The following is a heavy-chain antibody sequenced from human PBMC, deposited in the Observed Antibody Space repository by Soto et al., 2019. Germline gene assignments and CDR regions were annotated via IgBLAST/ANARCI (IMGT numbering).Heavy chain of an antibody. CDR3: ARDKITGLFDY. Sequence: QVQLQQWGAGLLKPSETLSLTCAVYGGSFSGYYWTWIRQPPGTGLEWIGEINHSGSTNYNPSLNSRVTISVDTSKTQFSLKLTSVTDADTAVYYCARDKITGLFDYWGQGTLVTVSS. V-gene: IGHV4-34*01. CDR2: INHSGST. D-gene: IGHD2-8*02. CDR1: GGSFSGYY. J-gene: IGHJ4*02.